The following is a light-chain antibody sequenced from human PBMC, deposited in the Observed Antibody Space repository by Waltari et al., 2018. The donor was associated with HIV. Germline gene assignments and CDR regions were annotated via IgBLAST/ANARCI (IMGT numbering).Light chain of an antibody. J-gene: IGLJ1*01. V-gene: IGLV1-51*01. CDR2: DNK. CDR1: TPHIRRNS. CDR3: GTWDNRLNAYV. Sequence: QSVLTQAPSVSAAPGPTIALSCPGATPHIRRNSVSWYQQFPGRAPQLLIFDNKRRPSEIPDRFSGSKSGTSATLDITGLQTGDEADYYCGTWDNRLNAYVFGSGTEVTVL.